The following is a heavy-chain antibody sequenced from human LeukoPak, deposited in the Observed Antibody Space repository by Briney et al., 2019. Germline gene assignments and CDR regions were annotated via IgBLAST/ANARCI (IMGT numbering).Heavy chain of an antibody. CDR3: ASETPYYYGSGSYSWGRWFDY. CDR1: GGSISSGDYY. J-gene: IGHJ5*01. D-gene: IGHD3-10*01. Sequence: PSQTLSLTCTVSGGSISSGDYYWSWIRQPPGKGLEWIGYIYYSGSTYYNPSLKSRVTISVDTSKNQFSLKLSSVTAADTAVYYCASETPYYYGSGSYSWGRWFDYWGQGTLVTVSS. V-gene: IGHV4-30-4*08. CDR2: IYYSGST.